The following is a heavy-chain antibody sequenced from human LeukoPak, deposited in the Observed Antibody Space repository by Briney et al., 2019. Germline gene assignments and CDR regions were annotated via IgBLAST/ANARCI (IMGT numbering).Heavy chain of an antibody. CDR1: GFIFSSYS. D-gene: IGHD2-15*01. CDR2: ISSVSSII. V-gene: IGHV3-48*01. J-gene: IGHJ4*02. CDR3: ARVHGGYPFDQ. Sequence: PGGSLRLSCAASGFIFSSYSMNWVRQAPGKGLEWISFISSVSSIIFYADSVKGRFNISRDNVKNSLYLQMNGLRAEDTAVYYCARVHGGYPFDQWGQGTLVTVSS.